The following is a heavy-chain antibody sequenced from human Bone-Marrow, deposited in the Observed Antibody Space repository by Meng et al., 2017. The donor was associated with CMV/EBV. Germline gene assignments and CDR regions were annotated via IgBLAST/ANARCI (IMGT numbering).Heavy chain of an antibody. Sequence: SETLSLTCSVSGGSISSSSYYWGWIRQPPGKGLEWIGSIYYSGSTYYNPSLKGRVTISVDTSNNQFSLKLSAVTAADTAGYYCARGDWYYFDYWGQGTLVTVSS. CDR1: GGSISSSSYY. J-gene: IGHJ4*02. CDR2: IYYSGST. D-gene: IGHD3-9*01. V-gene: IGHV4-39*07. CDR3: ARGDWYYFDY.